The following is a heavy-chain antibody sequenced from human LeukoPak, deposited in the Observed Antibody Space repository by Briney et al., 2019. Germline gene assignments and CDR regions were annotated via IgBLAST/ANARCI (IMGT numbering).Heavy chain of an antibody. J-gene: IGHJ6*02. Sequence: GGSLRLSCRGPGFSFCVHAMSWVRQAPGKGLEWVGFIRSKAYRGKTVYAPSVKGRFTISRKDSISIAYLQMNSLITEDTAFYFCTRGPIQLWIHNGMDVWGQGTTVTVSS. CDR1: GFSFCVHA. CDR3: TRGPIQLWIHNGMDV. V-gene: IGHV3-49*04. CDR2: IRSKAYRGKT. D-gene: IGHD1-1*01.